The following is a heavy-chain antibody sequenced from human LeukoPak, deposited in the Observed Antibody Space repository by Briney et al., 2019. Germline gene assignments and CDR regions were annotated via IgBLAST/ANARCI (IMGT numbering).Heavy chain of an antibody. V-gene: IGHV3-74*01. CDR2: INSDGSST. D-gene: IGHD4-17*01. J-gene: IGHJ6*03. CDR1: GFTFSSYW. CDR3: AKAASKRTDYGDYAFYYYMDV. Sequence: GGSLRLSCSASGFTFSSYWMHWVRPAPGKGLVWVSRINSDGSSTSYADSVKGRFTISRDNAKNTLYLQMNSLRAEDTAVYYCAKAASKRTDYGDYAFYYYMDVWGKGTTVTISS.